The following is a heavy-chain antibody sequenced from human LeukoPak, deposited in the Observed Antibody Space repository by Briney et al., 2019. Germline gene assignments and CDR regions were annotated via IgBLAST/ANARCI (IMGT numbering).Heavy chain of an antibody. D-gene: IGHD6-19*01. CDR2: INPNSGGT. V-gene: IGHV1-2*02. CDR1: GYTFTGYY. J-gene: IGHJ4*02. Sequence: GASVKVSCKASGYTFTGYYMHWVRQAPGQGLEWMGWINPNSGGTKYAQKFQGRVTMTRDTSISTAYMELSRLRSDDTAVYYCARSQWLIDASIDYWGQGTLVTVSS. CDR3: ARSQWLIDASIDY.